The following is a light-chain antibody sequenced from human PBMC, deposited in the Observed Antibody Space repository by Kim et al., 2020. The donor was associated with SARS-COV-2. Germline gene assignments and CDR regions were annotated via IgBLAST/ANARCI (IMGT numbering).Light chain of an antibody. CDR1: QNIGTW. V-gene: IGKV1-5*03. CDR3: QQYDTYRT. CDR2: KAS. J-gene: IGKJ1*01. Sequence: SASVGDRVNITCRASQNIGTWLAWFQQRPGRAPKRLIYKASNLESGVPSRFSGSGSGTEFTLIINSLQPDDFATYYCQQYDTYRTFGQGTKVDIK.